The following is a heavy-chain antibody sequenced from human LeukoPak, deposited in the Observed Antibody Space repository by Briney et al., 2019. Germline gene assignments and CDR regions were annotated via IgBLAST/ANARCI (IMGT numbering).Heavy chain of an antibody. D-gene: IGHD4-17*01. V-gene: IGHV3-30*18. Sequence: GRFLRLSCPASGFSFSYYGFHWVRQAPGKGLEWVALISYDGTNKYYADSVEGRFTISRDNSKNTLFLQMNSLRAEDTAVYYCAKSPGIGTYGDRSTAVDYWGQGTLVTVSS. CDR3: AKSPGIGTYGDRSTAVDY. J-gene: IGHJ4*02. CDR1: GFSFSYYG. CDR2: ISYDGTNK.